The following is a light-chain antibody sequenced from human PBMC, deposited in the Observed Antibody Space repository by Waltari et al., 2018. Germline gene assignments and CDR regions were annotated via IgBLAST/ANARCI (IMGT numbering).Light chain of an antibody. Sequence: DIVMTQSPVSLTVTPGEPASISCRSSQSLLHRNGYKSLDWYVQKPGKSPHLLIYLASSRASGGPDRVSGSGSGTDFKLEISRVEAEDGWIYYCMQALQTPHTFGQGTKLEIK. CDR3: MQALQTPHT. CDR1: QSLLHRNGYKS. CDR2: LAS. J-gene: IGKJ2*01. V-gene: IGKV2-28*01.